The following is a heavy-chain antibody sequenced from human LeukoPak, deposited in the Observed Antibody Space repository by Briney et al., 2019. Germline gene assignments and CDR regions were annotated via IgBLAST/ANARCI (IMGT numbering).Heavy chain of an antibody. V-gene: IGHV3-20*04. CDR1: GFTFDDYG. D-gene: IGHD3-22*01. J-gene: IGHJ4*02. CDR3: VKDCLVIINYYFDY. Sequence: GGSLRLSCAASGFTFDDYGMSWVREAPGKGLEWVSGINWNGGSTGYADSVKGRFTISRDNAKNSLHLQMNSLRAEDTAVYYCVKDCLVIINYYFDYWGQGTLVTVSS. CDR2: INWNGGST.